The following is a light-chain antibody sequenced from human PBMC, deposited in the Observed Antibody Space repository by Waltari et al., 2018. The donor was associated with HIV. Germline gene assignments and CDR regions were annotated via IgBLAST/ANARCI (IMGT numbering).Light chain of an antibody. CDR1: TNDVGAYNY. Sequence: QSALTQSRSVSGSPGQSITISCTGTTNDVGAYNYVSWYQQHPGRAHKLLIFDLIKHPSGVPDRFSGSKSGNTASLTISGLQAEDEADYYCCSSAGKYTFVFGTGTKVTVL. CDR2: DLI. J-gene: IGLJ1*01. CDR3: CSSAGKYTFV. V-gene: IGLV2-11*01.